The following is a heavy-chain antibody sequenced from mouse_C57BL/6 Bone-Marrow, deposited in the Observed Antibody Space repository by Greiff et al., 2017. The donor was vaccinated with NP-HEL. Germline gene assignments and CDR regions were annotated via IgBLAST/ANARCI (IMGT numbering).Heavy chain of an antibody. CDR1: GYSFTTYP. CDR2: FHPYNDDT. D-gene: IGHD2-5*01. Sequence: VQLQQSGAELVKPGASVKMSCKASGYSFTTYPIEWMKQNHGKSLEWIGNFHPYNDDTKYNEKFKGKATLTVERSSSTVYLELSRLTSDDSAVYYCERRGYSNYEGYFDVWGTGTTVTVSS. J-gene: IGHJ1*03. CDR3: ERRGYSNYEGYFDV. V-gene: IGHV1-47*01.